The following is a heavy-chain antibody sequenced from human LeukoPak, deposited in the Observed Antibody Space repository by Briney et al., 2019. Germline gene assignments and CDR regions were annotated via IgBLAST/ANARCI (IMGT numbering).Heavy chain of an antibody. V-gene: IGHV4-31*03. Sequence: SETLSLTCTVSGVSISSGGYYWSWIRQHPGKGLEWIGYIYYSGSTYYNPSLKSRVTISVDTSKNQFSLKLSSVTAADTAVYFCAGQYYYDNTGIDYWGQGTLVTVSS. CDR1: GVSISSGGYY. D-gene: IGHD3-22*01. CDR3: AGQYYYDNTGIDY. J-gene: IGHJ4*02. CDR2: IYYSGST.